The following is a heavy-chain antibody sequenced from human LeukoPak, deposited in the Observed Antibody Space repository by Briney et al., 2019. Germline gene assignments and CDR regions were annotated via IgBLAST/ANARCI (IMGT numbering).Heavy chain of an antibody. J-gene: IGHJ6*03. V-gene: IGHV4-61*02. D-gene: IGHD2-2*01. Sequence: PSETLSPTCTVSGGSISSGSYYWSWIRQPAGKGLEWIGRIYTSGSTNYNPSLKSRVTISVDTSKNQFSLKLSSVTAADTAVYYCARDLIVVVPAAHDYYYYYYMDVWGKGTTVTVSS. CDR3: ARDLIVVVPAAHDYYYYYYMDV. CDR1: GGSISSGSYY. CDR2: IYTSGST.